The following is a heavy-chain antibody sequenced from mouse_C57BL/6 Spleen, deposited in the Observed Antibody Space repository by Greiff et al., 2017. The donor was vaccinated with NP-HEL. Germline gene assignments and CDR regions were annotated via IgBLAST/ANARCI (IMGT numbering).Heavy chain of an antibody. CDR1: GYTFTSYW. J-gene: IGHJ4*01. Sequence: QVQLKQPGAELVKPGASVKLSCKASGYTFTSYWMQWVKQRPGQGLEWIGEIDPSDSYTNYNQKFKGKTTLTVDTSSSTAYMQLSSLTSADSAVYYCARGGDYEAMDYWGQVTSVTVSS. CDR2: IDPSDSYT. CDR3: ARGGDYEAMDY. V-gene: IGHV1-50*01.